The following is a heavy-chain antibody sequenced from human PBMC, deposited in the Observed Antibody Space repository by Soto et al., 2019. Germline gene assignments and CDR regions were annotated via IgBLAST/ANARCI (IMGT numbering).Heavy chain of an antibody. V-gene: IGHV4-39*01. Sequence: SETLSLTCTVSGGSISSSRYYWGWIRQPPGKGLEWIGSIYYSGITYYSPSLKSRVTISVDTSKNQFSLKLTSVTAADTAVYYCARQDSGTYSRVYWGQGTLVTVSS. D-gene: IGHD1-26*01. CDR3: ARQDSGTYSRVY. J-gene: IGHJ4*02. CDR2: IYYSGIT. CDR1: GGSISSSRYY.